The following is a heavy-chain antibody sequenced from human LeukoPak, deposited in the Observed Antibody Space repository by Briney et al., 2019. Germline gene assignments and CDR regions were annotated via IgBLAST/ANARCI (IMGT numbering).Heavy chain of an antibody. CDR1: GAYFTNYY. D-gene: IGHD3-10*01. V-gene: IGHV4-59*01. CDR2: SSYNGNT. Sequence: SETLSLTCTVSGAYFTNYYWSFIRQPPGKGLEWIGFSSYNGNTNYNPSLKSRVTISVDMSKNQFSLRLKSVTAADTAVYYCARGALLWFGAKMEYYFDSWGQGTPLTVSS. CDR3: ARGALLWFGAKMEYYFDS. J-gene: IGHJ4*02.